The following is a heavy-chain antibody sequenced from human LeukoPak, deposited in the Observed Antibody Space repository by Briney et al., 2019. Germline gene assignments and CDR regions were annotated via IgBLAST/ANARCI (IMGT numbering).Heavy chain of an antibody. CDR2: IDPSDSYT. D-gene: IGHD2-21*01. J-gene: IGHJ4*02. Sequence: GESLRISCKGSGYSFTSYWISWVRQMPGKGLEWMGRIDPSDSYTNYSPSFQGQISISADKSISTAYLQWSSLKASDTAMYYCARFAYHTDSFPGHYWGQGTLVTVSS. V-gene: IGHV5-10-1*04. CDR1: GYSFTSYW. CDR3: ARFAYHTDSFPGHY.